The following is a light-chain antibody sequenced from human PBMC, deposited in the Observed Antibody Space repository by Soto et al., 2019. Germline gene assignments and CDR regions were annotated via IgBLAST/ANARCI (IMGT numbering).Light chain of an antibody. CDR2: GAP. J-gene: IGKJ2*01. CDR1: QSVGSN. V-gene: IGKV3-15*01. CDR3: QQYTNWPYT. Sequence: EIVMTQSPATLSLSPGERASLSCRASQSVGSNLAWYQQTAGQAPSLLIYGAPTRATGIPARFSGSGSGTEFTLTISSLQSEDFAVYSCQQYTNWPYTFGQGTKLEIK.